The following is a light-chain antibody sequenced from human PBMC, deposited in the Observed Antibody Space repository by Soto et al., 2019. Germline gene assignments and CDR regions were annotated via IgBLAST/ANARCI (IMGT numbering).Light chain of an antibody. Sequence: DVVMTQSPLSLPVTLGQPASISCRSSQSLVYRDGDTYVNWFQQRPGHSPRRLIYKVSNRDSGVPDRFSGSGSGTDFTLKISRVGAEDVGVYYCMQGTHWPPSFGEGTKVEIK. CDR2: KVS. V-gene: IGKV2-30*01. J-gene: IGKJ1*01. CDR3: MQGTHWPPS. CDR1: QSLVYRDGDTY.